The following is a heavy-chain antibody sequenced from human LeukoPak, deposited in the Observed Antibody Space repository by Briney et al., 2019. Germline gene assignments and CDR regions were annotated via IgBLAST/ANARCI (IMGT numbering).Heavy chain of an antibody. CDR2: IYHSGST. Sequence: PSETLSLTCAVSGYSISSGYYWGWIRQPPGEGLEWIGSIYHSGSTYYNPSLKSRVTISVDTSKNQFSLKLSSVTAADTAVYYCARGGYSYGFWRYYFDYWGQGTLVTVSS. CDR3: ARGGYSYGFWRYYFDY. D-gene: IGHD5-18*01. V-gene: IGHV4-38-2*01. J-gene: IGHJ4*02. CDR1: GYSISSGYY.